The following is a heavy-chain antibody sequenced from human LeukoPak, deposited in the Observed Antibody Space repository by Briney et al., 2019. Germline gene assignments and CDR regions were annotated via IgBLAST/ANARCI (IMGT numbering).Heavy chain of an antibody. CDR1: GDTVFNNGTT. CDR3: ARGRGGRGSAFDI. J-gene: IGHJ3*02. V-gene: IGHV6-1*01. D-gene: IGHD2-15*01. CDR2: TYYRSKWYS. Sequence: SQTLSLTCAISGDTVFNNGTTWNWIRQSPSRGLEWLGRTYYRSKWYSDSAVSVKSLITINPDTPKNQVSLQLKSVTPEDTALYFCARGRGGRGSAFDIWGQGTMVTVSS.